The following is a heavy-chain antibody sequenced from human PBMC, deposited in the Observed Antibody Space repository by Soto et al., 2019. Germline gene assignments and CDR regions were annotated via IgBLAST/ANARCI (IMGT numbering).Heavy chain of an antibody. D-gene: IGHD2-2*01. J-gene: IGHJ4*02. CDR3: ARASCSSTSCSFDY. Sequence: GASVKVSCKASGYTFTSYGISWVRQAPGQGLEWMGWISAYNGNTNYAQKLQGRVTMTTDTSTSTAYMELRSLRSDDTAAYYCARASCSSTSCSFDYWGQGTLVTVSS. CDR2: ISAYNGNT. V-gene: IGHV1-18*01. CDR1: GYTFTSYG.